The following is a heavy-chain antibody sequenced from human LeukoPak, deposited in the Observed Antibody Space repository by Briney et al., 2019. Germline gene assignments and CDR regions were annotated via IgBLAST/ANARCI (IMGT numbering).Heavy chain of an antibody. J-gene: IGHJ4*02. CDR2: IYSGGST. D-gene: IGHD3-22*01. CDR1: GFTVSSNY. V-gene: IGHV3-53*01. Sequence: GGSLRLSCAASGFTVSSNYMSWVRQAPGEGLEWVSVIYSGGSTYYADSVKGRFTISRDNSKNTLYLQMNSLRAEDTAVYYCAITYYYDSSGDYWGQGTLVTVSS. CDR3: AITYYYDSSGDY.